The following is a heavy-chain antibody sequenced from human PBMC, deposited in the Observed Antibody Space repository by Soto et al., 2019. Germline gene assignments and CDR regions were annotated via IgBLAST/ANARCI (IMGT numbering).Heavy chain of an antibody. CDR3: ARPNYYDSSGDVHDAFDI. D-gene: IGHD3-22*01. Sequence: ASVKVSCNASGYTFTSYGISWVRQAPGQGLEWMGWISAYNGNTNYAQKLQGRVTMTTDTSTSTAYMELRSLRSDDTAVYYCARPNYYDSSGDVHDAFDIWGQGTMVTVSS. J-gene: IGHJ3*02. CDR2: ISAYNGNT. V-gene: IGHV1-18*04. CDR1: GYTFTSYG.